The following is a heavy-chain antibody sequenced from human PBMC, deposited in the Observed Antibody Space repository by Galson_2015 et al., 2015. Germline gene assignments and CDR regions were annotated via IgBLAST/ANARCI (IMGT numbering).Heavy chain of an antibody. V-gene: IGHV7-4-1*02. Sequence: SVKVSCKASGYTFTSYAMNWVRQAPGQGLEWMGWINTNTGNPTYAQGFTGRFVFSLDTSVSTAYLQISSLKAEDTAVYYCARVGYDFWSGYAAFDIWGQGTMVTVSS. CDR1: GYTFTSYA. CDR2: INTNTGNP. CDR3: ARVGYDFWSGYAAFDI. J-gene: IGHJ3*02. D-gene: IGHD3-3*01.